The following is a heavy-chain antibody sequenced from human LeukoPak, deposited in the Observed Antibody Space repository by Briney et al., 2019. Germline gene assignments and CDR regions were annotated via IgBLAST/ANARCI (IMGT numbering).Heavy chain of an antibody. CDR2: TYYSGST. J-gene: IGHJ3*02. CDR3: ARDPPYYDSSGRDDAFDI. Sequence: SQTLSLTCTVSGGSISSGGYYWSWIRQQPGKGLEWIGYTYYSGSTYYNPSLKSRVTISVDTSKNQFSLKLSSVTAADTAVYYCARDPPYYDSSGRDDAFDIWGQGTMVTVSS. D-gene: IGHD3-22*01. V-gene: IGHV4-31*03. CDR1: GGSISSGGYY.